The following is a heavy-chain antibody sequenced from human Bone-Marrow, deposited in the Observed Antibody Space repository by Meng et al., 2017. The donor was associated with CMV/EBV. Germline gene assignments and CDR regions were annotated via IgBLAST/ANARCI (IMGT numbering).Heavy chain of an antibody. Sequence: GESLKISCVVSGFTFSSYSMTWVRQAPGKGLEWVSSISSSSTDIYYAGSVRGRFTISRDSAKNSLYLEINSLRAEDTAMYYCARDWGCSSTSCYWTRWFDPWGQGTLVTVSS. D-gene: IGHD2-2*01. CDR1: GFTFSSYS. V-gene: IGHV3-21*01. J-gene: IGHJ5*02. CDR2: ISSSSTDI. CDR3: ARDWGCSSTSCYWTRWFDP.